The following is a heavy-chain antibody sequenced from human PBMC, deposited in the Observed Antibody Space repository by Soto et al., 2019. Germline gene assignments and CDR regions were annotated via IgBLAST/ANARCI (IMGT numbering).Heavy chain of an antibody. CDR2: IYPGVSDP. J-gene: IGHJ6*02. Sequence: PGESLKISCNVCGYGFTSYWICWVREMPGKCLEWMGIIYPGVSDPRYSPSFQGQVTISADTSISTAYLQWSSLKASDTAMYYCAKSYYDFCSGPPMVGMDVWGQGTKVTVSS. CDR1: GYGFTSYW. D-gene: IGHD3-3*01. CDR3: AKSYYDFCSGPPMVGMDV. V-gene: IGHV5-51*01.